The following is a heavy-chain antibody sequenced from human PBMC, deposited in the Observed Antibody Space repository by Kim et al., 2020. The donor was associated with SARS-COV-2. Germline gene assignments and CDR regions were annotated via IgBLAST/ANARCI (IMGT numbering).Heavy chain of an antibody. J-gene: IGHJ4*02. D-gene: IGHD4-17*01. Sequence: NPSLKGRVTISVDTSKNQFSLKLSSVTAADTAMYYCALTVHYGGNAGLDYWGQGTLVTVSS. CDR3: ALTVHYGGNAGLDY. V-gene: IGHV4-59*01.